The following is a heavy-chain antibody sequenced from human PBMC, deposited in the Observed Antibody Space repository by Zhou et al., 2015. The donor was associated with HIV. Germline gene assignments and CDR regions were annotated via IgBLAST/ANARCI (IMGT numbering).Heavy chain of an antibody. D-gene: IGHD3-10*01. V-gene: IGHV1-69*12. CDR3: ARSTMVRGVTLYYFDY. Sequence: QVQLVQSGAEVKKPGSSVKVSCKASGGTFSSYAISWVRQAPGQGLEWMGGIIPIFGTANYAQKFQGRVTITADESTSTAYMELSSLRSEDTAVYYCARSTMVRGVTLYYFDYWGQGNPGHRLL. CDR1: GGTFSSYA. J-gene: IGHJ4*02. CDR2: IIPIFGTA.